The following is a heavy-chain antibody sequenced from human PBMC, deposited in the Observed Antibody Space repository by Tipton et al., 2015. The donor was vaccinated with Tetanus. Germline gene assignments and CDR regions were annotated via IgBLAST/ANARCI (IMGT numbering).Heavy chain of an antibody. CDR3: AKVPWEGVYANWFDP. J-gene: IGHJ5*02. V-gene: IGHV4-59*12. CDR1: GGSISSYY. CDR2: IYYSGGT. D-gene: IGHD2-8*01. Sequence: TLSLTCTVSGGSISSYYWSWIRQPPGKGLEWIGYIYYSGGTNYNPSLKSRVTILVDTSKNQFSLKLSSVTAADTAVYYCAKVPWEGVYANWFDPWGQGTLVTVSS.